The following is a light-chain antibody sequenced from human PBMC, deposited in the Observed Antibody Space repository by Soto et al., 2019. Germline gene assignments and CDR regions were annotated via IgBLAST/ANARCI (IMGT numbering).Light chain of an antibody. CDR2: DVS. Sequence: AVSAPCCVSVSPWVAVAISYSGTGDDPSDYKYVSWYQQHPGKAPRLLIFDVSNRPSGVSNRFSGSKSDNTASLTISGLQPQDGTHYFCTSYGTDVPPMLGGGT. CDR1: GDDPSDYKY. J-gene: IGLJ3*02. V-gene: IGLV2-14*03. CDR3: TSYGTDVPPM.